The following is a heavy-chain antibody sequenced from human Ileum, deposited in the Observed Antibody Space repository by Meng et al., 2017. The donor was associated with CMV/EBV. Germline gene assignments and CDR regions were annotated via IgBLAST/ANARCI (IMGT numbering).Heavy chain of an antibody. CDR2: IRFRGTDT. Sequence: GGSLRLSCVVSGVTFSNYVMYWVRQAPGKGLEWVAFIRFRGTDTRYPDSLKGRFTISRDYSKNTLFLQMNGLRPDDTSVYYCVRAQWLDYWGQGTLVTVSS. V-gene: IGHV3-30*02. D-gene: IGHD6-19*01. CDR1: GVTFSNYV. J-gene: IGHJ4*02. CDR3: VRAQWLDY.